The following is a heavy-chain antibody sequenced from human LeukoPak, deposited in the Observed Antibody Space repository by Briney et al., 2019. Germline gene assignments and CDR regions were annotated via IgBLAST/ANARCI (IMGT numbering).Heavy chain of an antibody. D-gene: IGHD5-18*01. CDR1: GFTFSSYG. CDR2: ISYDGSKK. Sequence: GGSLRLSCAASGFTFSSYGMHWVRQAPGKGLEWVAVISYDGSKKYYADSVKGRFTISRDNSKNTLYLQMNSLRAEDTAVYYCAKDGGYSYGCLDYWGQGTLVTVSS. CDR3: AKDGGYSYGCLDY. J-gene: IGHJ4*02. V-gene: IGHV3-30*18.